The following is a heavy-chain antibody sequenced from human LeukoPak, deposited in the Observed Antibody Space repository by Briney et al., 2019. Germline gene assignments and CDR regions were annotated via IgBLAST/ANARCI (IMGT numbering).Heavy chain of an antibody. V-gene: IGHV3-7*01. CDR2: IKQDGSEK. D-gene: IGHD3-3*01. Sequence: GGSLRLSCAASGFTVSSNYMSWVRQAPGKGLEWVANIKQDGSEKYYVDSVKGRFTISRDNAKNSLYLQMNSLRAEDTAVYYCARERVHYYYYMDVWGKGTTVTVSS. CDR3: ARERVHYYYYMDV. J-gene: IGHJ6*03. CDR1: GFTVSSNY.